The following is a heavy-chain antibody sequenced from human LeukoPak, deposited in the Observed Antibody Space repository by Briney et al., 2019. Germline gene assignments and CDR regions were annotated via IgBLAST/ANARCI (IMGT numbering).Heavy chain of an antibody. J-gene: IGHJ4*02. CDR2: VILIFGTA. D-gene: IGHD6-13*01. CDR1: GGTFSSYA. Sequence: SVKVSCKASGGTFSSYAISWVRQAPGQGLEWMGGVILIFGTANYAQKFQGRVTITTDESTSTAYMELSSLRSEDTAVYYCARSLYSSSWYYFDYWGQGTLVTVSS. CDR3: ARSLYSSSWYYFDY. V-gene: IGHV1-69*05.